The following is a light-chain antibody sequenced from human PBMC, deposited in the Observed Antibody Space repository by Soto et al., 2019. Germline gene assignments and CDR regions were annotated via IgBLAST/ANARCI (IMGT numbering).Light chain of an antibody. Sequence: QSALTQPASVSGSPGQSITISCTGTGSDIGGYNLVSWYQQHPGKAPKLLIFEGTNRPSGFSTRFSGSKSGNTASLTISGLLAEDEADYYCCSYAGGIDNWVSGGGTKLTVL. CDR3: CSYAGGIDNWV. CDR2: EGT. CDR1: GSDIGGYNL. J-gene: IGLJ3*02. V-gene: IGLV2-23*01.